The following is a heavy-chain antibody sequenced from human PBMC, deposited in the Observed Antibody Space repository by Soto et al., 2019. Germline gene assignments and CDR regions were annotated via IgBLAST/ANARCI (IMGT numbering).Heavy chain of an antibody. CDR2: SGGSGGGT. D-gene: IGHD6-19*01. Sequence: LLESGGGLVQPGGSLRLSCAASGFTFTTYAMGWVRQAPGKGLEWVSSSGGSGGGTFYADSVKGRFTISSDNAKKMVYMQMNGLRADDTALYYCAKEALTVAGNNFDSWGQGTLGTVSS. V-gene: IGHV3-23*01. CDR3: AKEALTVAGNNFDS. J-gene: IGHJ4*02. CDR1: GFTFTTYA.